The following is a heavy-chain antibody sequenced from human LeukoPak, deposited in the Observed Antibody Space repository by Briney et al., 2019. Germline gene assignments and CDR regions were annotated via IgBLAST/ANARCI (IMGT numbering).Heavy chain of an antibody. CDR3: ARNSSSGYFDY. CDR2: IYHSGST. V-gene: IGHV4-38-2*01. D-gene: IGHD6-6*01. CDR1: GYSISSGYY. J-gene: IGHJ4*02. Sequence: NPSETLSLTCAVSGYSISSGYYWAWIRQPPGKGLEWIGSIYHSGSTHHNPSLKSRVTISVDTSKNHFSLKLSSVTAADTAMYYCARNSSSGYFDYWGQGTLVTVSS.